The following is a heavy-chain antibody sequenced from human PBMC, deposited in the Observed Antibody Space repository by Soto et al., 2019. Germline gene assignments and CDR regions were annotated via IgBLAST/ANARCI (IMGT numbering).Heavy chain of an antibody. CDR3: ARHKLWFGELLYWFDP. CDR1: GGSISTYY. D-gene: IGHD3-10*01. J-gene: IGHJ5*02. CDR2: IYYSGIA. Sequence: SETLSLTCTVSGGSISTYYWSWIRQPLGKGLEWIGYIYYSGIANYNPSLKSRVTISVDTSKNQFSLKLRSVTAADTAVYYCARHKLWFGELLYWFDPWGQGTLVTVSS. V-gene: IGHV4-59*01.